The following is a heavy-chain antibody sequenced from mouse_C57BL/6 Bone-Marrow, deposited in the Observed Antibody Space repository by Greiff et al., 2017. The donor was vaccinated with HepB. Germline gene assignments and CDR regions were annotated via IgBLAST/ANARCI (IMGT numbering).Heavy chain of an antibody. CDR3: ARIPLLPRSYFDY. D-gene: IGHD1-1*01. CDR1: GFSLSTFGMG. J-gene: IGHJ2*01. CDR2: IWWDDDK. Sequence: ESGPGILQPSQTLSLTCSFSGFSLSTFGMGVGWIRQPSGKGLEWLAYIWWDDDKYYNPALKSRLTISKDTSKNQVFLKIANVDTADTATYYCARIPLLPRSYFDYWGQGTTLTVSS. V-gene: IGHV8-8*01.